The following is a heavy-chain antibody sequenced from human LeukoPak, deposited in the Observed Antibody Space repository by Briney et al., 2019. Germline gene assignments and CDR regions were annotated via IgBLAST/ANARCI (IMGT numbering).Heavy chain of an antibody. CDR2: IGWNSGGI. CDR3: VKLTAAGLVDH. V-gene: IGHV3-9*01. J-gene: IGHJ4*02. CDR1: GFTFDDYA. D-gene: IGHD6-13*01. Sequence: PGRSLRLSCAASGFTFDDYAMHWVRHAPGKGLEWVSGIGWNSGGIVYADSVKGRFTISRDNAKNSLSLQMNSLRAEDTALYYCVKLTAAGLVDHWGQGTLVTVSS.